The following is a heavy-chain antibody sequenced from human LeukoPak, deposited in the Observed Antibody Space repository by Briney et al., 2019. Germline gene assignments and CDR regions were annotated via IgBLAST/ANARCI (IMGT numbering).Heavy chain of an antibody. CDR2: ISSSSSTI. D-gene: IGHD1-1*01. CDR1: GFIFTDYW. V-gene: IGHV3-48*01. Sequence: PGGSLRLSCAASGFIFTDYWMNWVRQAPGKGLEWVSYISSSSSTIYYADSVKGRFTISRDNAKNSLYLQMNSLRAEDTAVYYCASPDLVQLERRGYYGMDVWGQGTTVTVSS. J-gene: IGHJ6*02. CDR3: ASPDLVQLERRGYYGMDV.